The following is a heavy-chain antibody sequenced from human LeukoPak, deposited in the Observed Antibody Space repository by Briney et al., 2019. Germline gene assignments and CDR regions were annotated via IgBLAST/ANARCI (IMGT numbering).Heavy chain of an antibody. CDR2: IYYSGST. V-gene: IGHV4-39*01. D-gene: IGHD6-13*01. Sequence: SETLSLTCTVSGGSISSSSYYWGWIRQPPGKGLEWIGRIYYSGSTYYNPSLKSRVTISVDTSKNQFSLKLSSVTAADTAVYYCARPAGAGLAAAGFWYFDLWGRGTLVTVSS. CDR1: GGSISSSSYY. CDR3: ARPAGAGLAAAGFWYFDL. J-gene: IGHJ2*01.